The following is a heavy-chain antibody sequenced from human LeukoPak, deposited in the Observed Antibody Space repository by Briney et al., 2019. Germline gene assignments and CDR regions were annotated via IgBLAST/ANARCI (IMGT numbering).Heavy chain of an antibody. CDR3: ARDSRRGDKNHYYYYGMDV. D-gene: IGHD3-10*01. J-gene: IGHJ6*02. CDR1: GFTVSSNY. Sequence: GGSLRLSCAASGFTVSSNYMSWVRQAPGKGLEWVSVIYSGGSTYYADSVKGRFTISRDNSKNTLYLQMNSLRAEDTAVYYCARDSRRGDKNHYYYYGMDVWRQGTTVTVS. CDR2: IYSGGST. V-gene: IGHV3-66*01.